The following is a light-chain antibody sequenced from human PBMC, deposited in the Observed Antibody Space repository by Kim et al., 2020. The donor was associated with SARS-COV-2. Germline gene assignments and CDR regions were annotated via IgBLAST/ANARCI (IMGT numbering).Light chain of an antibody. J-gene: IGKJ4*01. CDR2: AAS. CDR1: QSISSY. CDR3: QQSYSTPLT. V-gene: IGKV1-39*01. Sequence: AAVGDRVTITCRVSQSISSYLNWYQQKPGKAPKLLIYAASSLQSGVPSRFSGSGSGTDFTLTISSLQPEDFATYYCQQSYSTPLTFGGGTKVDIK.